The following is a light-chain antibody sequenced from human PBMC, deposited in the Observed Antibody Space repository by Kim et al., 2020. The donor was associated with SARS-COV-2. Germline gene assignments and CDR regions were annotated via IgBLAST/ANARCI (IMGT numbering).Light chain of an antibody. CDR2: DAS. Sequence: SVGDRVTITCQASQDISNYLNWYQQKPGKAPKLLIYDASNLETGGPSRFSGSGSGTDFTFTISSLQPEDIATYYCQQYDNRPPFTFGPGTKVDIK. V-gene: IGKV1-33*01. CDR3: QQYDNRPPFT. J-gene: IGKJ3*01. CDR1: QDISNY.